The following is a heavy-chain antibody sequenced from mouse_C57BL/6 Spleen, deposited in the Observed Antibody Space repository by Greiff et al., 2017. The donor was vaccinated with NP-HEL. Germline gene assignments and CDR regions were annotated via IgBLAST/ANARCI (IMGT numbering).Heavy chain of an antibody. CDR1: GYAFSSSW. V-gene: IGHV1-82*01. CDR3: AREGDYDGFFDC. J-gene: IGHJ2*01. D-gene: IGHD2-4*01. Sequence: VQVVESGPELVKPGASVKISCKASGYAFSSSWMNWVKQRPGKGLEWIGRIYPGDGDTNYNGKFKGKATLTADKSSSTAYMHLSSLTSEDAAVYFCAREGDYDGFFDCWGQGTTLTVAS. CDR2: IYPGDGDT.